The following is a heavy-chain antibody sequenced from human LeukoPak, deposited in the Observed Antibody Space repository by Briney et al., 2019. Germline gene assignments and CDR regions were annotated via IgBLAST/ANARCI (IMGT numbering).Heavy chain of an antibody. CDR2: IWYDGSNK. V-gene: IGHV3-33*08. J-gene: IGHJ4*02. D-gene: IGHD3-10*01. CDR3: ARDRHYYGSGSPYY. CDR1: GFTFSNYS. Sequence: GGSLRLSCAASGFTFSNYSMNWVRQAPGKGLEWVADIWYDGSNKYYADSVKGRFTISRDNSKNTLYLQMNSLRAEDTAVYYCARDRHYYGSGSPYYWGQGTLVTVSS.